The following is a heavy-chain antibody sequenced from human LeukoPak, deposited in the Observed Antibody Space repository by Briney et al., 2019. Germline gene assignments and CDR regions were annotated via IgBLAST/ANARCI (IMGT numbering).Heavy chain of an antibody. Sequence: SETLSLTCTVSGGSISSSSYYWSWIRQPAGKGLEWIGRIYTSGSTNYNPSLKSRVTMSVDTSKNQFSLKLSSVTAADTAVYYCARESSSWRRSFDYWGQGTLVTVSS. CDR1: GGSISSSSYY. D-gene: IGHD6-13*01. V-gene: IGHV4-61*02. CDR2: IYTSGST. CDR3: ARESSSWRRSFDY. J-gene: IGHJ4*02.